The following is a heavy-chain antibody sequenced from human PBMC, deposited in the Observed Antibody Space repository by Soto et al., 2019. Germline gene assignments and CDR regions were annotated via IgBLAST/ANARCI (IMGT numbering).Heavy chain of an antibody. CDR3: ASVPGANANVPIDY. CDR2: IIPSCGTA. CDR1: GGTFSSYS. J-gene: IGHJ4*02. V-gene: IGHV1-69*01. D-gene: IGHD2-8*01. Sequence: QVQLVQSGAEVKKPGSSVKVACKASGGTFSSYSISWVRQAPVQGLEGMGGIIPSCGTANYAQNFQGRVTITADESTSTAYMELSSMRSEVTAVYYCASVPGANANVPIDYWGQGTLVTVSS.